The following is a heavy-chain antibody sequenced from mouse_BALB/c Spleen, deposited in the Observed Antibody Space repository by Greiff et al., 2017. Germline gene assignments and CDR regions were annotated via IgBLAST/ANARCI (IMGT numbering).Heavy chain of an antibody. CDR1: GFNIKDTY. CDR2: IDPANGNT. J-gene: IGHJ2*01. D-gene: IGHD2-1*01. CDR3: ARWGNRGLNY. Sequence: VQLQQSGAELVKPGASVKLSCTASGFNIKDTYMHWVKQRPEQGLEWIGRIDPANGNTKYDPKFQGKANITAVTSSNTAYLQLSSLTSEDTAVYYCARWGNRGLNYWGQGTTLTVSS. V-gene: IGHV14-3*02.